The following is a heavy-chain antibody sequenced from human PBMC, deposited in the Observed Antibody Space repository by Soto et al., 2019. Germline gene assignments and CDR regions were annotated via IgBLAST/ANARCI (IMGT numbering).Heavy chain of an antibody. Sequence: QVQLVESGGGVVQPGRSLRLSCAASGFTFSSYGMHWVRQAPGKGLERVAVIWYDGSNKYYADSVKGRFTISRDNSKNTLYLQMNSLRAEDTCVYYCARDGAILEWLPHFDYWGQGTLVTVSS. V-gene: IGHV3-33*01. D-gene: IGHD3-3*01. CDR2: IWYDGSNK. CDR1: GFTFSSYG. CDR3: ARDGAILEWLPHFDY. J-gene: IGHJ4*02.